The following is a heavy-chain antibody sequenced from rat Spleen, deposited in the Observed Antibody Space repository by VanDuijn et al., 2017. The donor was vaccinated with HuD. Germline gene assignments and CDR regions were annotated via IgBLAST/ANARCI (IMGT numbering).Heavy chain of an antibody. Sequence: QVQLKESGPGLVQPSQTLSLTCTVSGFSLTSNGVSWVRQPPGKGLEWMGRMKYDGDTYYNSSLKSRLSISRETSKSQVFLKMNRLQTEDTAIYYCTRGSHWFAYWGQGTLVTVSS. J-gene: IGHJ3*01. V-gene: IGHV2S30*01. D-gene: IGHD3-8*01. CDR3: TRGSHWFAY. CDR2: MKYDGDT. CDR1: GFSLTSNG.